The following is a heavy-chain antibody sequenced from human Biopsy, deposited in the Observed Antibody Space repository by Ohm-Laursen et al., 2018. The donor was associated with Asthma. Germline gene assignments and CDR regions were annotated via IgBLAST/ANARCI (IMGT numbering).Heavy chain of an antibody. Sequence: SLRLSCAASGFSFNSYGMHWVRQAPGKGLEWVAVMSFDGRQTYYADSVKGRFTVSRDNPKRTLYLHMIAVRAEDTGVYYCVKDHSAGFHYFDAWGQGARVTVSS. CDR1: GFSFNSYG. J-gene: IGHJ4*02. V-gene: IGHV3-30*18. CDR2: MSFDGRQT. CDR3: VKDHSAGFHYFDA. D-gene: IGHD2/OR15-2a*01.